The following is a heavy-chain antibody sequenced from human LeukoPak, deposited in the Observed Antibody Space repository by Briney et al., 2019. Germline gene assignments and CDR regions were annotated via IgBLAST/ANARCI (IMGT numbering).Heavy chain of an antibody. V-gene: IGHV3-30-3*01. D-gene: IGHD6-19*01. CDR1: GFTFSSYA. CDR2: ISYDGSNK. Sequence: PGRSLRLSCAASGFTFSSYAMHWVRQAPGKGLEWVAVISYDGSNKYYADSVKGRFTISRDNSKNTLYLQMNSLRAEDTAVYYCARAGIAVAGDNYYYGMDVWGQGTTVTVSS. J-gene: IGHJ6*02. CDR3: ARAGIAVAGDNYYYGMDV.